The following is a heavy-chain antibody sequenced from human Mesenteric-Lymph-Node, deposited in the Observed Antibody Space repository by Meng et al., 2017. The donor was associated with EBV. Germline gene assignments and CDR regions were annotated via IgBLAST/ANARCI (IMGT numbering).Heavy chain of an antibody. CDR2: IFNSGST. Sequence: QLQRQESSPGLVKPSETLSITCIVSGDAVSSTRCYWSWIRQPPGRELEWIGYIFNSGSTNYNPSLRSRATISVDTSRKQFSLTLNSVTAADTAVYYCARVSGPYYSPWFDPWGQGSLVTVSS. CDR1: GDAVSSTRCY. D-gene: IGHD2/OR15-2a*01. V-gene: IGHV4-61*01. J-gene: IGHJ5*02. CDR3: ARVSGPYYSPWFDP.